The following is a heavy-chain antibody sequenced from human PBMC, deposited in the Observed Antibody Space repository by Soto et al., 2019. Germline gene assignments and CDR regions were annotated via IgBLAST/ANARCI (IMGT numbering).Heavy chain of an antibody. CDR3: ARDYGDYYCLDY. Sequence: QVQLVESGGGVVQPGRSLRLSCVASGFTFSRYAIHWVRQAPGKGLEWVAVISYDGSDKYYAESVKGRFTISRDNSKNTLYLQMTSLRPDDTAVYYCARDYGDYYCLDYWGQGTLVTVSS. CDR2: ISYDGSDK. J-gene: IGHJ4*02. V-gene: IGHV3-30-3*01. CDR1: GFTFSRYA. D-gene: IGHD4-17*01.